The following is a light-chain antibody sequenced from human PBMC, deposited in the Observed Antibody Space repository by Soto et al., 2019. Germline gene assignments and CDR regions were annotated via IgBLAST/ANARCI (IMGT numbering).Light chain of an antibody. CDR1: SSDVGGYNS. CDR3: SSSAGSNNVL. V-gene: IGLV2-8*01. Sequence: QSALTQPPSASGSPGQSVTISCTGTSSDVGGYNSVSWYQQHPGKAPKVMIFEVNQRPSGVPDRFSGSKSGNTASLTVSGLQAEDEADYYCSSSAGSNNVLFGGGTKVTVL. J-gene: IGLJ3*02. CDR2: EVN.